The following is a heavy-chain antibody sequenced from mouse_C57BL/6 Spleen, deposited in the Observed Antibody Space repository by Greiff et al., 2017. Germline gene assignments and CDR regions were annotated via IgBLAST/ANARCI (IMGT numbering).Heavy chain of an antibody. Sequence: QVQLQQPGAELVMPGASVKLSCKASGYTFTSYWMHWVKQRPGQGLEWIGKINPTNGDTNYNKKFKGKSTLTVDKSSSTAYMQLSSLTSEDSAVYYCANCTRFAYWGQGTLVTVSA. D-gene: IGHD5-1*01. CDR1: GYTFTSYW. J-gene: IGHJ3*01. CDR2: INPTNGDT. V-gene: IGHV1-53*01. CDR3: ANCTRFAY.